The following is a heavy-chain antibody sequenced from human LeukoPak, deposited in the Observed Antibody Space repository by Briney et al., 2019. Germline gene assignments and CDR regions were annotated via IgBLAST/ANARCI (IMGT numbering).Heavy chain of an antibody. V-gene: IGHV3-9*01. D-gene: IGHD6-13*01. J-gene: IGHJ4*02. Sequence: GGSLRLSCAASGFTFDDYAMHWVRHAPGKGLEWVSGISWNSGSIGYADSVKGRFTISRDNAKNSLNLQMNSLRAEDTALYYCAKDNRRLPPTIYSSSSYHFDYWGQGTLVTVSS. CDR3: AKDNRRLPPTIYSSSSYHFDY. CDR1: GFTFDDYA. CDR2: ISWNSGSI.